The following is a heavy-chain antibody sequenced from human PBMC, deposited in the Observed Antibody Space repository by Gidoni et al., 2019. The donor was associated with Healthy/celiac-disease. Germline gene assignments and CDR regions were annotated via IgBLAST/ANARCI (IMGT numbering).Heavy chain of an antibody. V-gene: IGHV4-34*01. CDR1: GGSFSGYY. CDR2: INHSGST. D-gene: IGHD3-22*01. CDR3: ASPMIVVGNDAFDI. Sequence: QVQLQQWGAGLLKPSETLSLTCAVYGGSFSGYYWSWIRQPPGKGLEWIGEINHSGSTNYNPSLKSRVTISVDTSKNQFSLKLSSVTAADTAVYYCASPMIVVGNDAFDIWGQGTMVTVSS. J-gene: IGHJ3*02.